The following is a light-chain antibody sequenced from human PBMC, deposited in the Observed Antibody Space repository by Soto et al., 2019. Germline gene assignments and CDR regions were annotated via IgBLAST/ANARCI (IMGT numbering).Light chain of an antibody. J-gene: IGLJ1*01. Sequence: SALTQPPSVSGAPGQWVTISCTGSNSNIGAGYDVHWYQLLPGAAPKLLIYGSTKRPSGVPDRFSGSKSGTSASLAITGLQAEDEADYYCQSYDSSLSGFYVFGTGTKVTIL. V-gene: IGLV1-40*01. CDR2: GST. CDR1: NSNIGAGYD. CDR3: QSYDSSLSGFYV.